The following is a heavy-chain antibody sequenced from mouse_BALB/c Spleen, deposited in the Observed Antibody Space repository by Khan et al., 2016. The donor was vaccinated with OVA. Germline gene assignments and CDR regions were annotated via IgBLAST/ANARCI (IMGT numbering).Heavy chain of an antibody. CDR2: IYPGSGNT. J-gene: IGHJ3*01. D-gene: IGHD1-2*01. CDR3: ARRNYFGYTFAY. CDR1: GYTFTDYY. V-gene: IGHV1-77*01. Sequence: QVQLQQSGAELARPGASVKLSCKASGYTFTDYYINWVKQRTGQGLEWIGEIYPGSGNTYYNEKFKGKATLTADKSSSTAYMQISSLTSEDSAVFFCARRNYFGYTFAYWGQGTLVTVSA.